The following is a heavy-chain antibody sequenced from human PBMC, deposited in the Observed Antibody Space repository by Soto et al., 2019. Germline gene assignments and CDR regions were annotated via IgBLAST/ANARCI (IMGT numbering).Heavy chain of an antibody. D-gene: IGHD6-6*01. CDR3: ARIDVAYSSSSHYYYGMDV. CDR2: TYYRSKWYN. Sequence: SQTLSLTCAVSGDSVSSNSAAWNWIRQSPSRGLEWLGRTYYRSKWYNDYAVSVKSRITTNPDTSKSQFSLQLNSVTPEDTAVYYCARIDVAYSSSSHYYYGMDVWGQGTTVTVSS. CDR1: GDSVSSNSAA. J-gene: IGHJ6*02. V-gene: IGHV6-1*01.